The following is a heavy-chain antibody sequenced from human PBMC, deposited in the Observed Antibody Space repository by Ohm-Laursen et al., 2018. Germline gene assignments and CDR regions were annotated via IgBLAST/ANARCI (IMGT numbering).Heavy chain of an antibody. CDR2: ISYDGNNK. J-gene: IGHJ4*02. V-gene: IGHV3-30*18. CDR3: AKDGIYYGSGSYPGNDY. D-gene: IGHD3-10*01. Sequence: SLRLSCTASGFTFDDHYMDWVRQAPGKGLEWVAVISYDGNNKYYADSVKGRFTISRDNSKNTLYLQMNSLRAEDTAVYYCAKDGIYYGSGSYPGNDYWGQGTLVTVSS. CDR1: GFTFDDHY.